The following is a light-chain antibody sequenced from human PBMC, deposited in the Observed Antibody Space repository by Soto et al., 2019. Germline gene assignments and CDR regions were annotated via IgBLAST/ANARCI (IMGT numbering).Light chain of an antibody. CDR2: VAS. CDR1: QSIGRF. CDR3: QQSFTTPLT. Sequence: DIQMTQSPSSLSASVGDRVTITCRASQSIGRFLNWHQQKPGKAPNVLINVASTLRSGVPSRFSGSASGTDFNLTINSLQPEDFATYFCQQSFTTPLTFGGGTKVEIK. J-gene: IGKJ4*01. V-gene: IGKV1-39*01.